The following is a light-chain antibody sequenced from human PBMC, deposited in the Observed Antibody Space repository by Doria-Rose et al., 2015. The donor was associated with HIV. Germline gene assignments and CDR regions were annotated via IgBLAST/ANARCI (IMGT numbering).Light chain of an antibody. CDR3: HQYGTSWT. J-gene: IGKJ1*01. V-gene: IGKV3-20*01. CDR1: QSFSSTY. CDR2: DGS. Sequence: EIVMTQSPGTLSLSPGERATLSCRASQSFSSTYLAWYQQKPDQAPSLLIYDGSTRATGIPDRCSASGSGTDFTLTINRLEPEDSALYYCHQYGTSWTFGQGTRVEI.